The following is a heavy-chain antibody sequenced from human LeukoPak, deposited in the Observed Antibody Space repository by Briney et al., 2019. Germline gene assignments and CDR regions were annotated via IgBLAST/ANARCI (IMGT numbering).Heavy chain of an antibody. Sequence: KPSETLSLTCTVSGGSISSSSYYWGWIRQPPGKGLEWIGSIYYSGSTYYNPSLKSRVTISVDTSKNQFSLKLSSVTAADTAVYYCARVQLPGGYFDYWGQGTLVTVSS. V-gene: IGHV4-39*07. CDR3: ARVQLPGGYFDY. J-gene: IGHJ4*02. D-gene: IGHD2-2*01. CDR1: GGSISSSSYY. CDR2: IYYSGST.